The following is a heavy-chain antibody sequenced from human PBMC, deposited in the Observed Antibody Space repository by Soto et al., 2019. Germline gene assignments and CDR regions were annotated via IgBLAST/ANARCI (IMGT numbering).Heavy chain of an antibody. CDR1: GGSIGGVGYS. D-gene: IGHD3-10*01. CDR3: ARAQFYSGSGNCNNLMFDA. V-gene: IGHV4-30-2*01. Sequence: SETLSLTCAVSGGSIGGVGYSWSWILQPPGGGLEWIGYMYHSGTFLKSPSLKTRLTMSLDMSKNQFSLTLNSMTAADTAVYYCARAQFYSGSGNCNNLMFDAWGQGIQVTVSS. J-gene: IGHJ5*02. CDR2: MYHSGTF.